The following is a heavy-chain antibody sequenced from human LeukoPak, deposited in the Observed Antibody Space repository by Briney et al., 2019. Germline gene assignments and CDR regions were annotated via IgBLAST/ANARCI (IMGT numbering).Heavy chain of an antibody. CDR3: AKDHYYDSSGHP. Sequence: PGGSLRLSCAASGFTFNNYAMTWVRQAPGKGLEWVSGITGNGGTTDYADSVKGRFTISGDNSKNTLYLQMNSLRAEDSAVYYCAKDHYYDSSGHPWGQGTLVTVSS. D-gene: IGHD3-22*01. CDR2: ITGNGGTT. V-gene: IGHV3-23*01. CDR1: GFTFNNYA. J-gene: IGHJ5*02.